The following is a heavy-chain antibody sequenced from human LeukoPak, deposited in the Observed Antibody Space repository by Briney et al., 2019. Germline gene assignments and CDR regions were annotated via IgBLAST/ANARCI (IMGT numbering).Heavy chain of an antibody. Sequence: QPGRSLRLSCAASGFTFSSYAMSWVRQAPGKGLEWVSAISGSGGSTYYADSVKGRFTISRDNSKNTLYLQMNSLRAEDTAVYYCAKDPHYYDSSGYYEYFDLWGRGTLATVSS. J-gene: IGHJ2*01. CDR3: AKDPHYYDSSGYYEYFDL. D-gene: IGHD3-22*01. CDR1: GFTFSSYA. CDR2: ISGSGGST. V-gene: IGHV3-23*01.